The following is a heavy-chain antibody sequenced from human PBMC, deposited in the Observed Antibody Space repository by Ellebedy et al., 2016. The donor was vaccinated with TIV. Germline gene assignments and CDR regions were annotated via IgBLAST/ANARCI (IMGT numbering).Heavy chain of an antibody. J-gene: IGHJ4*02. CDR2: INSDGSST. D-gene: IGHD6-19*01. CDR1: GFTFSSYW. V-gene: IGHV3-74*01. CDR3: AREGIAVASDY. Sequence: LSLTCAASGFTFSSYWMHWVRQAPGKGLVWVSRINSDGSSTSYADSVKGRFTISRDNAKNSLYLQMNSLRAEDTAVYYCAREGIAVASDYWGQGTLVTVSS.